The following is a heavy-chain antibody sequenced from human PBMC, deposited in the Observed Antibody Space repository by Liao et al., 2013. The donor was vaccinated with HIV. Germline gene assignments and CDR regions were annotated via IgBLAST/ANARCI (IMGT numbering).Heavy chain of an antibody. J-gene: IGHJ4*02. CDR3: ARSERGLGHFDF. CDR1: GGSITTGSFY. D-gene: IGHD3-16*01. Sequence: QVQLQQSGPGLVKPSQTLSLTCTVSGGSITTGSFYWNWIRQPAGKGLEWIGRIYASGSTNYNPSLKSRVTISIDKSKSQFSLRLKSVTATDTAFYYCARSERGLGHFDFWGQGNPVTRLL. V-gene: IGHV4-61*02. CDR2: IYASGST.